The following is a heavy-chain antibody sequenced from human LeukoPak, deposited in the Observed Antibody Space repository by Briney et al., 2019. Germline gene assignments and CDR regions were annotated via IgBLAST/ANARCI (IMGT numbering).Heavy chain of an antibody. J-gene: IGHJ4*02. CDR1: GFTFISYW. CDR3: ARGYSSGWYYFDY. Sequence: GGSLRLSCAASGFTFISYWMHWVRQAPGKGLVWVSRINSDGSSTSYADSVKGRFTISRDNAKNTLYLQMNSLRAEDTAVYYCARGYSSGWYYFDYWGQGTLVTVSS. D-gene: IGHD6-19*01. V-gene: IGHV3-74*01. CDR2: INSDGSST.